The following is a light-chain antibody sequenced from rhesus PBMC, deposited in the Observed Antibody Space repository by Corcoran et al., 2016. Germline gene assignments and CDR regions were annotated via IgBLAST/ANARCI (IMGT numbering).Light chain of an antibody. CDR1: QSLVHSNGNTY. V-gene: IGKV2-64*01. CDR3: GQGVHLPDS. Sequence: DVVMTQSPLSLPITPGQPASISCRSSQSLVHSNGNTYLSWYHQKPGQPPRLLIYQVSNRYFGVPDRFSGSGAGTDVTLKISRVEAEDVGIYYCGQGVHLPDSFGQGTKVEIK. CDR2: QVS. J-gene: IGKJ2*01.